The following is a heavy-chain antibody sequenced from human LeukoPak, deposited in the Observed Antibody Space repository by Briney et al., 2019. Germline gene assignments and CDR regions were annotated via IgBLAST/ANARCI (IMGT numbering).Heavy chain of an antibody. D-gene: IGHD2-15*01. CDR2: ISSSSSTI. Sequence: GGSLRLSCAASGFTFSSYSMNWVRQAPGKGLEWVSYISSSSSTIYYADSVKGRFTISRDNAKNSLYLQMNSLRDEDTAVYYCARGYCSGGSCYSLSLDAFDIWGQGTMVTVSS. V-gene: IGHV3-48*02. CDR3: ARGYCSGGSCYSLSLDAFDI. CDR1: GFTFSSYS. J-gene: IGHJ3*02.